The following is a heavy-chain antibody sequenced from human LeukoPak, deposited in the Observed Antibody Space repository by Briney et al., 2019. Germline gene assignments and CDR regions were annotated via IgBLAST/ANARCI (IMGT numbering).Heavy chain of an antibody. J-gene: IGHJ6*02. V-gene: IGHV3-23*01. D-gene: IGHD3-10*01. Sequence: PGGSLRLSCAGEGFTLSTHGMSCVRQAPGKGLEWVSSTSSRDTTTNYADSVKGRFTISRDGSKNTLYLHLNSLRAEDTAVYYCARAPPWFGDKHYGLDVWGQGTTVTVSS. CDR2: TSSRDTTT. CDR3: ARAPPWFGDKHYGLDV. CDR1: GFTLSTHG.